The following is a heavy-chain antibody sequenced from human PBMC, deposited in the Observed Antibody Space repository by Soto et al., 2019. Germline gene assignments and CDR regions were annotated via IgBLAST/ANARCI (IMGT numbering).Heavy chain of an antibody. D-gene: IGHD3-22*01. J-gene: IGHJ4*01. Sequence: GGSLRLSCAASGLTFSHYSMNWVRQAPGKGLEWVSSISGGGTYRYYAESVKGRFTISRDNAKNALDLQMNSLRAEDTAVYYCTTDSYITMIVVRFDYWGNGTLVTVSS. CDR2: ISGGGTYR. CDR1: GLTFSHYS. V-gene: IGHV3-21*01. CDR3: TTDSYITMIVVRFDY.